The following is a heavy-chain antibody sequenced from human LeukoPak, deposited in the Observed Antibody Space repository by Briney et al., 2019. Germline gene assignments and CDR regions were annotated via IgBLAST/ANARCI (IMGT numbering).Heavy chain of an antibody. V-gene: IGHV3-15*01. Sequence: PGGSLRLSCAASGITFNNAWMSWVRQAPGKGPEWVGRIKSKTDGGTTDYAAPVKGRFTISRDDSKNTLYLQMNSLKTEDAAVYYCVTSLVGAGYWGRGTLVTVSS. CDR3: VTSLVGAGY. D-gene: IGHD1-26*01. CDR2: IKSKTDGGTT. J-gene: IGHJ4*02. CDR1: GITFNNAW.